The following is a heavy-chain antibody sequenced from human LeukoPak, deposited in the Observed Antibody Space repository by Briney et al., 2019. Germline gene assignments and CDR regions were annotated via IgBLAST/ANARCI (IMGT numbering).Heavy chain of an antibody. V-gene: IGHV3-30-3*01. Sequence: PGGSLRLSCAASGFTFSSYAMHWVRQAPGKGLEWVAVISYDGSNKYYADSVKGRFTISRDNSKNTLYLQMNSLRAEDTAVYYCAKDDASSDAFDIWGQGTMVTVSS. D-gene: IGHD2-2*01. J-gene: IGHJ3*02. CDR1: GFTFSSYA. CDR3: AKDDASSDAFDI. CDR2: ISYDGSNK.